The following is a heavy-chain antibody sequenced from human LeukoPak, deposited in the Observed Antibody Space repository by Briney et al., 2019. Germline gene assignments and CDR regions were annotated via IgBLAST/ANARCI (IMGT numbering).Heavy chain of an antibody. V-gene: IGHV4-34*01. J-gene: IGHJ6*03. CDR2: INHSGST. CDR3: ARWDFWSGYYTGKVTNYYYYYMDV. CDR1: GGSFSGYY. D-gene: IGHD3-3*01. Sequence: SETLSLTCAVYGGSFSGYYWSWIRQPPGKGLEWIGEINHSGSTNYNPSLKSRVTVSVDTSKNQFSLKLGSVTAADTAVYYCARWDFWSGYYTGKVTNYYYYYMDVWGKGTTVTVSS.